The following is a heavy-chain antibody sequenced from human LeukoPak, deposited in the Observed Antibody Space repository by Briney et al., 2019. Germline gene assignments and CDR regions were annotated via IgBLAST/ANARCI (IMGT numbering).Heavy chain of an antibody. J-gene: IGHJ5*02. Sequence: ASVKVSCKASGYTFTGYYMHWVRQAPGQGLEWMGWINPNSGGTNYAQKFQGRVTMTRDTSISTAYMDLSSLRSDDTAMYYCARMWSTATSGWNWFDPWGQGTLVTVSS. D-gene: IGHD6-13*01. CDR2: INPNSGGT. CDR3: ARMWSTATSGWNWFDP. CDR1: GYTFTGYY. V-gene: IGHV1-2*02.